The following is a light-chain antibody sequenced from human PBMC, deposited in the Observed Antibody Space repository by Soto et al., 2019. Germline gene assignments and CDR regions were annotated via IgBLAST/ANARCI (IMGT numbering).Light chain of an antibody. CDR1: SSDVGGYKY. Sequence: QSALTQPASVSGSPGQSITISCTGTSSDVGGYKYVSWYQQHPGKAPKLMIYEVSNRPSGVSNRCSGSKSGNTASLTISGLQAEDEADYYCSSYTSSSTLVFGTGTKVTVL. J-gene: IGLJ1*01. CDR3: SSYTSSSTLV. CDR2: EVS. V-gene: IGLV2-14*01.